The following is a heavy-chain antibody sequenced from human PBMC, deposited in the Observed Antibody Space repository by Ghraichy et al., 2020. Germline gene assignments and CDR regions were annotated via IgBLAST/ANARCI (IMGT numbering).Heavy chain of an antibody. CDR1: GFSSSDYS. D-gene: IGHD6-13*01. V-gene: IGHV3-48*01. Sequence: GESLNISCEGSGFSSSDYSMIWVRLTPRKALEWVSYITGSSITIFYTDSVKGRFTISRDNAKNSLYLQMNSLRAEDTAVYYCARLPLPRRAAVGDWYFDLWGRGTLVTVSS. J-gene: IGHJ2*01. CDR2: ITGSSITI. CDR3: ARLPLPRRAAVGDWYFDL.